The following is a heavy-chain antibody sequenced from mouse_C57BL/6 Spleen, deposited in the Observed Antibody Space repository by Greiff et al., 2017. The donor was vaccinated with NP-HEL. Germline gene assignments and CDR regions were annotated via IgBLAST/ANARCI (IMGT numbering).Heavy chain of an antibody. J-gene: IGHJ2*01. CDR3: AREELGRYYFDY. CDR2: ISDGGSYT. D-gene: IGHD4-1*01. V-gene: IGHV5-4*01. Sequence: EVKVEESGGGLVKPGGSLKLSCAASGFTFSSYAMSWVRQTPEKRLEWVATISDGGSYTYYPDNVKGRFTISRDNAKNNLYLQMSHLKSEDTAMYYCAREELGRYYFDYWGQGTTLTVSS. CDR1: GFTFSSYA.